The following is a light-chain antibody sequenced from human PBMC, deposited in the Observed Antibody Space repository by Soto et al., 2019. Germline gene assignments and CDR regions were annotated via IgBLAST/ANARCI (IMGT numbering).Light chain of an antibody. V-gene: IGKV3D-20*02. CDR1: QSVSSSY. J-gene: IGKJ4*01. CDR2: DAS. CDR3: QQRAGWPLT. Sequence: EIVLTQSPGTLSLSPGERATLSCRASQSVSSSYLAWYQQKPGQAPRLLIYDASNRASGIPARFSGSGSGTDFTLTISSLEPEDFAVYYCQQRAGWPLTFGGGTKVDIK.